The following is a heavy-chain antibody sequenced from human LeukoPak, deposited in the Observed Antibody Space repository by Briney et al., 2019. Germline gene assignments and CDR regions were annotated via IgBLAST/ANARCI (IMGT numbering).Heavy chain of an antibody. CDR1: GFTFSSYW. Sequence: PGGSLRLSCAASGFTFSSYWMSWVRQAPGKGLEWVSAISGSGGSTYYADSVKGRFTISRDNSKNTLYLQMNSLRAEDTAVYYCAKDSLHIVVVTAIPNYFDYWGQGTLVTVSS. CDR2: ISGSGGST. J-gene: IGHJ4*02. V-gene: IGHV3-23*01. D-gene: IGHD2-21*02. CDR3: AKDSLHIVVVTAIPNYFDY.